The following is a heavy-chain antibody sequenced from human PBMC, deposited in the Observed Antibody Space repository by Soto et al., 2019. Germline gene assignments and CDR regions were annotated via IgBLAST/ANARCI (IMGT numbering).Heavy chain of an antibody. CDR2: INPNSGGT. V-gene: IGHV1-2*04. D-gene: IGHD6-19*01. CDR1: GYTFTGYY. J-gene: IGHJ3*02. Sequence: ASVKVSCKASGYTFTGYYMHWVRQAPGQGLEWMGWINPNSGGTNYAQKFQGWVTMTRDTSISTAYMELSRLRSDDTAVYYCARAPPALYSSGWYRFDIWGQGTMVTV. CDR3: ARAPPALYSSGWYRFDI.